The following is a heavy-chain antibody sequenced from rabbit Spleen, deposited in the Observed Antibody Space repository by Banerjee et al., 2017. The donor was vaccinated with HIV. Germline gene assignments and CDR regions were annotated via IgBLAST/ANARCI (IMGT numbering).Heavy chain of an antibody. CDR1: GFSFSSGYF. Sequence: QSLGESGGGLVKPGASLTLTCTASGFSFSSGYFMCWVRQAPGKGLEWIACIYAGSSGSTYYASWAKGRFTISKTSSTTVTLQVTSLTVADTATYFCARKTENGNGYGYGNLWGQGTLVTVS. CDR2: IYAGSSGST. J-gene: IGHJ3*01. V-gene: IGHV1S40*01. D-gene: IGHD6-1*01. CDR3: ARKTENGNGYGYGNL.